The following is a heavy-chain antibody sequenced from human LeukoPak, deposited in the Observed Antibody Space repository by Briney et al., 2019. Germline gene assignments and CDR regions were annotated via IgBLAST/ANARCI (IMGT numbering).Heavy chain of an antibody. J-gene: IGHJ4*02. D-gene: IGHD2-21*02. Sequence: GGSLRLSCAASGFTVSCNYMRWVRNYMRWVRQAPGKGLEWVSSISSSSSYIYYADSVKGRFTISRDNAKNSLYLQMNSLRAEDTAVYYCARDCRYCGGDFPLDYWGQGTLVTVSS. CDR2: ISSSSSYI. CDR3: ARDCRYCGGDFPLDY. V-gene: IGHV3-21*01. CDR1: GFTVSCNYMRWVRNY.